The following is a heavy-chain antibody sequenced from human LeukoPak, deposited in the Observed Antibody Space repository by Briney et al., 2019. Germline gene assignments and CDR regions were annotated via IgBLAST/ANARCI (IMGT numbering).Heavy chain of an antibody. CDR2: ISAYNGNT. D-gene: IGHD3-16*02. CDR3: ARDPEITFGGVIASSDY. CDR1: GYTFTSYG. J-gene: IGHJ4*02. V-gene: IGHV1-18*01. Sequence: WASVKVSCKASGYTFTSYGIGWVRQAPGQGLEWMGWISAYNGNTNYAQKLQGRVTMTTDTSTSTAYMELRSLRSDDTAVYYCARDPEITFGGVIASSDYWGQGTLVTVSS.